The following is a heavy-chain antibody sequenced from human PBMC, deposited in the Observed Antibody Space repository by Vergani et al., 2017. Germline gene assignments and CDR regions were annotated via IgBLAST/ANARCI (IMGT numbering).Heavy chain of an antibody. CDR1: GGSISSYY. CDR2: IYYSGST. Sequence: QVQLQESGPGLVKPSETLSLTCTVSGGSISSYYWSWIRQPPGKGLEWIGYIYYSGSTNYNPSLKSRVTISVDTSKNQFSLKLSSVIAADTAVYYCARNPYCSGDCYADAFDIWGQGTMVTVAS. D-gene: IGHD2-21*02. V-gene: IGHV4-59*01. CDR3: ARNPYCSGDCYADAFDI. J-gene: IGHJ3*02.